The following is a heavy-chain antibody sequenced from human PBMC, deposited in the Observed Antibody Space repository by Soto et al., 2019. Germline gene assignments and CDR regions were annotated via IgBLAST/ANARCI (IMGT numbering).Heavy chain of an antibody. CDR2: INPNSGGT. D-gene: IGHD2-2*02. Sequence: ASVKVSCKASGYTFTGYYMHWVRQAPGQGLEWMGWINPNSGGTNYAQKFQGRVTMTRDTYISPAYMELSRLRFEDTAVYYCASSQGGSSTSCYTGWYFDLWGRGTLVTVSS. CDR1: GYTFTGYY. J-gene: IGHJ2*01. CDR3: ASSQGGSSTSCYTGWYFDL. V-gene: IGHV1-2*02.